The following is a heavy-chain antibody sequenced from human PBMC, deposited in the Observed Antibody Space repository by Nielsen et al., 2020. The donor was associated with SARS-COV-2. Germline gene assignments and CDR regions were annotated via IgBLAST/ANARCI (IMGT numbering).Heavy chain of an antibody. J-gene: IGHJ4*02. CDR1: GFTFSSYG. CDR2: ISYNGISN. CDR3: ARQDSSGWYSL. Sequence: GGSLRLSCAASGFTFSSYGMHWVRQAPGKGLEWVAVISYNGISNYYAHSVRGRFTISRDNANHALFLQMNSLRAEDTAVYYCARQDSSGWYSLWGQGTLVTVSS. V-gene: IGHV3-30*03. D-gene: IGHD6-19*01.